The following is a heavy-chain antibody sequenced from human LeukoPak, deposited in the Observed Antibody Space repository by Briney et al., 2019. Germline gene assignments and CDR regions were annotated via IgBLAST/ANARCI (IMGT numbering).Heavy chain of an antibody. CDR2: ISDAVRHT. CDR1: GFTFNDYA. D-gene: IGHD3-16*02. J-gene: IGHJ4*02. CDR3: AGHGSFIPY. V-gene: IGHV3-23*01. Sequence: GGSLRLSCAASGFTFNDYAMSWVRQAAGKGLEWVSGISDAVRHTFYADSVKGRFTIARDESKKTIYLQMNTLRAEDTAIYFCAGHGSFIPYWGQGTLVSVS.